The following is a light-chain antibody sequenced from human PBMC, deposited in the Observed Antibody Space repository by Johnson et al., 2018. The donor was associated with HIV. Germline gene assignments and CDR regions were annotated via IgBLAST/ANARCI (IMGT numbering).Light chain of an antibody. CDR3: GTWDSSLSAYV. Sequence: QSVLTQPPSVSAAPGQKVTISCSGSSSNIGNNYVSWYQQLPGTAPKLLIYENNKRPSGIPDRFSGSKSGTSATLGLIELQPADEADYYCGTWDSSLSAYVFGTGTKVTVL. J-gene: IGLJ1*01. CDR2: ENN. CDR1: SSNIGNNY. V-gene: IGLV1-51*02.